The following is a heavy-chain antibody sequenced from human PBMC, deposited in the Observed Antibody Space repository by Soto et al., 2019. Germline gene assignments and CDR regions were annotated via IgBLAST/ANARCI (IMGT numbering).Heavy chain of an antibody. Sequence: SLRLSCAASGFTFSSYWMSWVRQAPGKGLEWVANIKQDGSEKYYVDSVKGRFTISRDNAKNSLYLQMNSLRAEDTAVYYCARGPVGATYYYYYGTDVWGQGTTVTVSS. CDR1: GFTFSSYW. CDR2: IKQDGSEK. V-gene: IGHV3-7*03. CDR3: ARGPVGATYYYYYGTDV. J-gene: IGHJ6*02. D-gene: IGHD1-26*01.